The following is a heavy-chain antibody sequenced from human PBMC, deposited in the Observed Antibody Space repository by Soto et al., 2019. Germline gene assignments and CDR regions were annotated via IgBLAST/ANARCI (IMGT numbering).Heavy chain of an antibody. CDR3: ASKDTAMVAPYYYYGMDV. CDR1: GYSFTSYW. D-gene: IGHD5-18*01. J-gene: IGHJ6*02. CDR2: IDPSDSYT. V-gene: IGHV5-10-1*01. Sequence: GESLKISCKGSGYSFTSYWISWVRQMPGKGLEWTGRIDPSDSYTNYSPSFQGHVTISADKSISTAYLQWSSLKASDTAMYYCASKDTAMVAPYYYYGMDVWGQGTTVTVSS.